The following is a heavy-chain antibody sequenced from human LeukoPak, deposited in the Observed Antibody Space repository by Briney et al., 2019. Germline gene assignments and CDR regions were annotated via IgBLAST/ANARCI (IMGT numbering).Heavy chain of an antibody. Sequence: PGGSLRLSCAASGFTFSSSAMSWVRQVPGKGLEWVSAISGSGGSTYYADSVKGRFTISGDNSKNTLYLQMNSLRAEDTAVYYCAKGPHTPTYYDILTGYRHMYYFDYWGQGTLVTVSS. J-gene: IGHJ4*02. CDR1: GFTFSSSA. CDR3: AKGPHTPTYYDILTGYRHMYYFDY. D-gene: IGHD3-9*01. V-gene: IGHV3-23*01. CDR2: ISGSGGST.